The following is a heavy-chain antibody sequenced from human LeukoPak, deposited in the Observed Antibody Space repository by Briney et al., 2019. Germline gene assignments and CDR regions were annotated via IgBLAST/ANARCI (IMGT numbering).Heavy chain of an antibody. CDR3: ARAPFYYDSRGSPALYPFDN. J-gene: IGHJ4*02. V-gene: IGHV4-31*03. CDR1: GGSISSGGYY. CDR2: IYYSGST. D-gene: IGHD3-22*01. Sequence: SQTLSLTCTVSGGSISSGGYYWSWIRQHPGKGLEWIGYIYYSGSTYYNPSLKSRVTISVDTSKNQFSLRLSSVTAAGTAVYYCARAPFYYDSRGSPALYPFDNWGQGTLVTVSS.